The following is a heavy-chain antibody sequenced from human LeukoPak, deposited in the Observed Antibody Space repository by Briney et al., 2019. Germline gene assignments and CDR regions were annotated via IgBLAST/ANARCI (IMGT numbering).Heavy chain of an antibody. V-gene: IGHV1-69*13. CDR2: IIPIFGTA. J-gene: IGHJ3*02. Sequence: ASVKVSCKASGGTFSSYAISWARQAPGQGLEWMGGIIPIFGTANYAQKFQGRVTITADESTSTAYMELSSLRSEDTAVYYCARDRDGYNYGGAFDMWGQGTMVTVSS. CDR1: GGTFSSYA. D-gene: IGHD5-24*01. CDR3: ARDRDGYNYGGAFDM.